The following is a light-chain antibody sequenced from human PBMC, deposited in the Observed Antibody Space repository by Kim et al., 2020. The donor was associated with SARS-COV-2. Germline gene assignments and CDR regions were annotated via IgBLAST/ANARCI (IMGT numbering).Light chain of an antibody. Sequence: VSPGERAPLSCTASQSVRSNLAWYQQKPGQAPRLLISGASTRATGIPARFSGGGSGTDFTLTISSLQSEDFAVYFCQQYDIWPRTFGQGTKVDIK. J-gene: IGKJ1*01. CDR2: GAS. V-gene: IGKV3-15*01. CDR3: QQYDIWPRT. CDR1: QSVRSN.